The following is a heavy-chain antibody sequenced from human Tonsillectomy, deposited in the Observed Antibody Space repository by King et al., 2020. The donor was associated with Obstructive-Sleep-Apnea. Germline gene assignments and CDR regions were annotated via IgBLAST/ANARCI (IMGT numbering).Heavy chain of an antibody. J-gene: IGHJ6*02. D-gene: IGHD3-10*01. CDR1: GFTFSDYY. V-gene: IGHV3-11*01. CDR2: ISSTGSSI. Sequence: VQLVESGGGLVKPGGSLRLSCAASGFTFSDYYMSWLRQAPGKGLEWVSYISSTGSSIYYADSVKGRFTISRDNAKNSLYLQMNSLRAEDTAVYYCARGTSVSLVELLYDYYYGMDVWGQGTTVPVSS. CDR3: ARGTSVSLVELLYDYYYGMDV.